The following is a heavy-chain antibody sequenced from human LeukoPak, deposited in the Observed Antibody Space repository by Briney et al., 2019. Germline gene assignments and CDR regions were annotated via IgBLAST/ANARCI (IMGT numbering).Heavy chain of an antibody. CDR2: IYPDDSDT. CDR3: AGDDGTGGSWFDP. CDR1: GYRFTNHW. J-gene: IGHJ5*02. V-gene: IGHV5-51*01. Sequence: GESLKISCKGSGYRFTNHWIGWVRQMPGKGLEWMGIIYPDDSDTRYSPSFQGQVTMSVGKSINTAYLQWSSLKASDTAMYYCAGDDGTGGSWFDPWGQGTLVTVSS. D-gene: IGHD2-8*02.